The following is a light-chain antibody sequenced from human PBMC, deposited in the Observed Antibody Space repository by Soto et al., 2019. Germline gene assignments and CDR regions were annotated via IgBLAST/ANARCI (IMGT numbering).Light chain of an antibody. CDR2: DAS. Sequence: DIQMTQSPSTLPASVGDRVTITCRASQSISSWLAWYQHKPGKAPKLLIYDASNLDSGVPSRFSGSGSGTEFTLTISSLQPDDFATYYCQHYNSYSEAFGQGTKVDIK. CDR3: QHYNSYSEA. J-gene: IGKJ1*01. CDR1: QSISSW. V-gene: IGKV1-5*01.